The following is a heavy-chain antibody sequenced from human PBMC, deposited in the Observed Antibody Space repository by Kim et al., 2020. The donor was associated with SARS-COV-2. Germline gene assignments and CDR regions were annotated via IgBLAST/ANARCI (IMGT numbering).Heavy chain of an antibody. CDR1: GFTFSSYG. V-gene: IGHV3-30*03. D-gene: IGHD7-27*01. J-gene: IGHJ4*02. CDR3: ATISNPPFDY. Sequence: GGSLRLSCAASGFTFSSYGMHWVRQAPGKGLEWVAVISYDGSNKYYADSVKGRFTISRDNSKNTLYLQMNSLRAEDTAVYYCATISNPPFDYWGQGTLVTVSS. CDR2: ISYDGSNK.